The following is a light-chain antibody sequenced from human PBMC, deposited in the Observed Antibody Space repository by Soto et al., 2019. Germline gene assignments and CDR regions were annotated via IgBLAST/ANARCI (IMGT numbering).Light chain of an antibody. V-gene: IGKV3-20*01. CDR1: QGVNSSY. J-gene: IGKJ1*01. CDR3: QQYGSSGWT. Sequence: EIVLTQSPGTLSLSPGERATLSCRASQGVNSSYLAWYQQKPGQAPRLLIYGASSRATGIPARFSGSGSGTDFTLTISRLEPEDFAVYYCQQYGSSGWTFGQGTKVEIK. CDR2: GAS.